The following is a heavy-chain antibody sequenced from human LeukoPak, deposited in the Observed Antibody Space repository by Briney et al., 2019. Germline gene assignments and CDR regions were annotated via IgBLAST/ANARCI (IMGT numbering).Heavy chain of an antibody. CDR1: GGSFSGYY. CDR2: INHSGST. CDR3: ARDSGYGDYVGNP. J-gene: IGHJ5*02. V-gene: IGHV4-34*01. D-gene: IGHD4-17*01. Sequence: SETLSLTCAVYGGSFSGYYWSWIRQPPGKGLEWIGEINHSGSTNYNPSLKSRVTISVDTSKNQFSLKLSSVTAADTAVYYCARDSGYGDYVGNPWGQGTLVTVSS.